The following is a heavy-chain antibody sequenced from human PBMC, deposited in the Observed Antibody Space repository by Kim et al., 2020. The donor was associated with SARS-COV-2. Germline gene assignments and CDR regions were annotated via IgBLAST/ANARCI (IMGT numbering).Heavy chain of an antibody. J-gene: IGHJ4*02. CDR3: ARGWYYGSGSYVY. D-gene: IGHD3-10*01. V-gene: IGHV4-34*01. Sequence: YNPSLKSRVTISVDTSKNQFSLKLSSGTAADTAVYYCARGWYYGSGSYVYWGQGTLVTVSS.